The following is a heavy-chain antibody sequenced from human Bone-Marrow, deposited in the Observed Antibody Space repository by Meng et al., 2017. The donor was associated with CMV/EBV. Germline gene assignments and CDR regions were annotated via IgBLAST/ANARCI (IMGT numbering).Heavy chain of an antibody. CDR3: AKDRGEWEDQEDYFDY. V-gene: IGHV3-30-3*01. D-gene: IGHD1-26*01. CDR1: GFTFSSYA. J-gene: IGHJ4*02. Sequence: GGSLRLSCAASGFTFSSYAMHWVRQAPGKGLEWVAVISYDGSNKYYADSVKGRFTISRGNSKNTLYLQMNSLRAEDTAVYYCAKDRGEWEDQEDYFDYWGQGTLVTVSS. CDR2: ISYDGSNK.